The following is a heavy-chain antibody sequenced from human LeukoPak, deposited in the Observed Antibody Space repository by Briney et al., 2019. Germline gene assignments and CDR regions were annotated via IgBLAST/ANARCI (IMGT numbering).Heavy chain of an antibody. V-gene: IGHV3-64D*06. CDR2: ISSNGGST. CDR3: ARDLGPYDSSGSVDY. J-gene: IGHJ4*02. Sequence: GGSLRLSCSASGFTFSSYAMHWVRQAPGKGLEYVSAISSNGGSTYYADSVKGRFTISRDNSKNTLYLQMSSLRAEDTAVYYCARDLGPYDSSGSVDYWGQGTLVTVSS. CDR1: GFTFSSYA. D-gene: IGHD3-22*01.